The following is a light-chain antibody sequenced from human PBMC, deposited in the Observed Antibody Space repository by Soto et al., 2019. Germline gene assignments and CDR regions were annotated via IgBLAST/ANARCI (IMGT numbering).Light chain of an antibody. CDR3: CSYAGSSIPYV. CDR1: SSDVGSYNL. CDR2: EGS. Sequence: QSALTQPASVSGSPGQSITISCTGTSSDVGSYNLVSWYQQHPDKAPKLMIYEGSKRPSGVSNRFSGSKSGNTASLTISGLQAEDEADYYCCSYAGSSIPYVFGTGTKLTVL. J-gene: IGLJ1*01. V-gene: IGLV2-23*01.